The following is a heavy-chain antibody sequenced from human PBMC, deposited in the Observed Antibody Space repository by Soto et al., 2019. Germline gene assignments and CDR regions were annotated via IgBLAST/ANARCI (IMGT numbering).Heavy chain of an antibody. V-gene: IGHV1-69*01. CDR2: IIPIFGTA. CDR3: ARDLGYCSGGSCYVRGWFDP. CDR1: GGTFSSYA. D-gene: IGHD2-15*01. Sequence: QVQLVQSGAEVKKPGSSVKVSCKASGGTFSSYAISWVRQAPGQGLEWMGGIIPIFGTANYAQKFQGRVTITADQSTSPAYMELSSLRSEDTAVYYCARDLGYCSGGSCYVRGWFDPWGQGTLVTVSS. J-gene: IGHJ5*02.